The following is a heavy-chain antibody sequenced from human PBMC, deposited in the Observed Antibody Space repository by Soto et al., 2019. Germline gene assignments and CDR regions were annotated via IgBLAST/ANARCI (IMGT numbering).Heavy chain of an antibody. V-gene: IGHV4-4*07. Sequence: QVQLQESGPGLVKPSETLSLTCTVSGASISGFYWSWIRKSAGKGLEWIGRIYATTPTDYNPSLKSRVMMSVDTSKKQFPLKFRSVTAADSAVYYCVRDGTKTLRDWFDPWGQGISVTVSS. J-gene: IGHJ5*02. CDR1: GASISGFY. D-gene: IGHD1-1*01. CDR3: VRDGTKTLRDWFDP. CDR2: IYATTPT.